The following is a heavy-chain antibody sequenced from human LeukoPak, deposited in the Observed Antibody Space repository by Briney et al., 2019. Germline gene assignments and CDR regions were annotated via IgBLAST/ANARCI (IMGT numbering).Heavy chain of an antibody. J-gene: IGHJ2*01. CDR2: IYYSGST. D-gene: IGHD6-6*01. V-gene: IGHV4-30-4*08. Sequence: PSQTLSLTRTVSGGSISSGDYYWSWIRQPPGKGLEWIGYIYYSGSTHHNPSLKSRVTISVDTSKNQFSLKLSSVTAADTAVYYCARDPEGSSSSISGWYFDLWGRGTLLTVSS. CDR1: GGSISSGDYY. CDR3: ARDPEGSSSSISGWYFDL.